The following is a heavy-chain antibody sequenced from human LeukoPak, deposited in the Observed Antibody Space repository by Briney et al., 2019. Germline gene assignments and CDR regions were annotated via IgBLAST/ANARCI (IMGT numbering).Heavy chain of an antibody. CDR3: AKDKGDFWSGHHY. CDR2: ISGGGDNT. CDR1: VFTFSTYA. J-gene: IGHJ4*02. D-gene: IGHD3-3*01. Sequence: GGSLRLSCAASVFTFSTYAVTWVRQAPGKGLEWVSSISGGGDNTYYADSVKGRFTISRDNSKNTLYLQMSSLRAEDTAVYYCAKDKGDFWSGHHYWGQGTLVTVSS. V-gene: IGHV3-23*01.